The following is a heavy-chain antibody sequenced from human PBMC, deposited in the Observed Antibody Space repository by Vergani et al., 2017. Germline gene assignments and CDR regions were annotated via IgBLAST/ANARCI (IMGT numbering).Heavy chain of an antibody. V-gene: IGHV4-4*09. CDR2: IYTSGST. CDR3: ARRSGYSYGDAFDI. CDR1: GGSISSYY. D-gene: IGHD5-18*01. Sequence: QVQLQESGPGLVKPSETLSLTCTVSGGSISSYYWSWIRQPPGKGLEWIGYIYTSGSTNYNPSLKSRVTISVDTSQNQFSLKLSSVTAADTAVYYCARRSGYSYGDAFDIWGQGTMVTVSS. J-gene: IGHJ3*02.